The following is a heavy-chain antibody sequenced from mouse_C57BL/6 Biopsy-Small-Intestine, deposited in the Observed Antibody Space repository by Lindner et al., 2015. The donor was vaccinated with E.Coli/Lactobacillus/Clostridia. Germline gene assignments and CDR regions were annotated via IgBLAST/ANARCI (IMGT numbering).Heavy chain of an antibody. Sequence: VQLQESGAELARPGASVKMSCKASDYTFTTYTIHWVRQRPGQGLEWIGYINPSSGYTEYNQKFKDKATLTADKSSSTAYMQLSSLTSEDSAVYYCARRGIITTVVAPDYWGQGTTLTVSS. J-gene: IGHJ2*01. CDR2: INPSSGYT. D-gene: IGHD1-1*01. V-gene: IGHV1-4*01. CDR1: DYTFTTYT. CDR3: ARRGIITTVVAPDY.